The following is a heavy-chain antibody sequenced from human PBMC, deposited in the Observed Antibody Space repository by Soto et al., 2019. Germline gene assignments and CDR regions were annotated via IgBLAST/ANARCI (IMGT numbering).Heavy chain of an antibody. J-gene: IGHJ3*02. V-gene: IGHV1-69*04. Sequence: SVKVSCKASGYTFPSYDINWVRQATGQGLEWMGRIIPILGIANYAQKFQGRVTITADKSTSTAYMELSSLRSEDTAVYYCATPPGYSSGFDAFDIWGQGTTVTVSS. CDR2: IIPILGIA. CDR3: ATPPGYSSGFDAFDI. D-gene: IGHD6-19*01. CDR1: GYTFPSYD.